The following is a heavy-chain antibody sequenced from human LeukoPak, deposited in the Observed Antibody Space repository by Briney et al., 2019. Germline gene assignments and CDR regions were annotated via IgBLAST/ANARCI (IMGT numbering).Heavy chain of an antibody. Sequence: SETLSLTCAVYGGSFSGYYWSWIRQPPGKGLEWIGEINHSGSTNYNPSLKSRVTISVDTSKNQFSLKLSSVTAADTAVYYCARLRPSIFYYDFSYYYYGMDVWGQGTTVTVSS. J-gene: IGHJ6*02. D-gene: IGHD3-3*01. V-gene: IGHV4-34*01. CDR1: GGSFSGYY. CDR2: INHSGST. CDR3: ARLRPSIFYYDFSYYYYGMDV.